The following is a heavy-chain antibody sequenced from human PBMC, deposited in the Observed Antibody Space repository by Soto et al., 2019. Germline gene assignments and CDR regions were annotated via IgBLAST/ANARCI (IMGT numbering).Heavy chain of an antibody. V-gene: IGHV3-33*01. J-gene: IGHJ4*02. Sequence: GGSLRLSCAASGFTFSSYGMHWVRQAPGKGLEWVAVIWYDGSNKYYADSVKGRFTISRDNSKNTLYLQMNSLRAEDTAVYYCARAAGRYDSSGYYDYWGQGTLVTVSS. D-gene: IGHD3-22*01. CDR2: IWYDGSNK. CDR3: ARAAGRYDSSGYYDY. CDR1: GFTFSSYG.